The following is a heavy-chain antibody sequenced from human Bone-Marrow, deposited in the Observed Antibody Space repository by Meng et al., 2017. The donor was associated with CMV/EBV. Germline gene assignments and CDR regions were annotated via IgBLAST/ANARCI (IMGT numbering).Heavy chain of an antibody. CDR1: GGSISSGDYY. D-gene: IGHD6-13*01. CDR3: AGTPIAAAGLFDY. J-gene: IGHJ4*02. Sequence: QVRLEEWGPGLVKPSQTLSLTCTVHGGSISSGDYYWSWIRQPPGKGLEWIGYIYYSGSTYYNPSLKSRVTISVDTSKNQFSLKLSSVTAADTAVYYCAGTPIAAAGLFDYWGQGTLVTVSS. V-gene: IGHV4-30-4*08. CDR2: IYYSGST.